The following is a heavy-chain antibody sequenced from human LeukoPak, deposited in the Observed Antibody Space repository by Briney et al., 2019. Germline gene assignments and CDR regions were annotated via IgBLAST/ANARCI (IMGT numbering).Heavy chain of an antibody. J-gene: IGHJ4*02. D-gene: IGHD2-15*01. CDR3: ARDSTVGAAYFDF. V-gene: IGHV3-30*02. CDR2: IRYDGTDK. CDR1: GFTFSRYA. Sequence: GGSLRLSCAASGFTFSRYATHWVRQAPGKGLEWVAYIRYDGTDKYYADSVKGRFTISRDNSKNTLSLQMSTLRPDDTAMYFCARDSTVGAAYFDFWGQGALVTVSS.